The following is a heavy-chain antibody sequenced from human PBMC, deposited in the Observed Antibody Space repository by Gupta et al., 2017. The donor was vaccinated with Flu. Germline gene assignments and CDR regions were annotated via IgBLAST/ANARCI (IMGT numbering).Heavy chain of an antibody. CDR3: ARQSIAARLLDP. J-gene: IGHJ5*02. Sequence: QLQLQESGPGLVKPSETLSLTCTVSGGSISSSSYYWGWIRQPPGKGLEWIGSIYYSGSTYYNPSLKSRVTISVDTSKNQFSLKLSSVTAADTAVYYCARQSIAARLLDPWGQGTLVTVSS. CDR2: IYYSGST. CDR1: GGSISSSSYY. D-gene: IGHD6-6*01. V-gene: IGHV4-39*01.